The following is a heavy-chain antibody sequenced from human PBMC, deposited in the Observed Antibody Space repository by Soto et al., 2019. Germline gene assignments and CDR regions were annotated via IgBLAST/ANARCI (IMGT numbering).Heavy chain of an antibody. Sequence: QVQLVESGGGVVQPGRSLRLSCAASGFTFSNCGMHWVRQAPGKGLEWVTMISYDGSNRYYADSVKGRFTISRDSSENTLYLQMNSLRAEDTAVYYCAKDLDCSGWYNYFDPWGQGTLVTVSS. CDR1: GFTFSNCG. J-gene: IGHJ5*02. CDR3: AKDLDCSGWYNYFDP. V-gene: IGHV3-30*18. D-gene: IGHD6-19*01. CDR2: ISYDGSNR.